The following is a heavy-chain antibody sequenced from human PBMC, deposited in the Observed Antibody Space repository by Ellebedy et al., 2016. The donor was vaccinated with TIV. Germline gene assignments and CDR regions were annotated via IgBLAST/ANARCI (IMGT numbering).Heavy chain of an antibody. D-gene: IGHD3-16*02. Sequence: GGSLRLSXAASGFTFSSYSMNWVRQAPGKGLEWVSYISSSSSTIYYADSVKGRFTISRDNSKNSLYLQMNSLRAEDTAVYYCARDGRGPLTYYDYVWGSYRPYYFDYWGQGTLVTVSS. CDR2: ISSSSSTI. V-gene: IGHV3-48*01. CDR1: GFTFSSYS. J-gene: IGHJ4*02. CDR3: ARDGRGPLTYYDYVWGSYRPYYFDY.